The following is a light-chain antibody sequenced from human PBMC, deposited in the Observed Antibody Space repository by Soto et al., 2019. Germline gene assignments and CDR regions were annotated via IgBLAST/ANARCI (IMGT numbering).Light chain of an antibody. CDR1: SSDVGSYKF. CDR2: EGS. V-gene: IGLV2-23*01. CDR3: CSYAGSSTLV. Sequence: QSALTQPVSVSGSPGQSITISCTGTSSDVGSYKFVSWYQQHPGKAPKLMIYEGSKRPSGVSNRFSGSKSGNTASLTISGLQAEDEADYYCCSYAGSSTLVFGGGTQLTVL. J-gene: IGLJ2*01.